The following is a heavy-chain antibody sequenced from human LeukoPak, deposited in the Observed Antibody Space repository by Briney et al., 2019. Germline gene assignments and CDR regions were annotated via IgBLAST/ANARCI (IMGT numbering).Heavy chain of an antibody. Sequence: SETLSLTCTVSGGSISSSSYYWGWIRQPPGKGLEWIGSIYYSGSTYYNPSLKSRVTISVDTSKNQFSLKLSSVTAADTAVYYCAVVVPATIGFDAFDIWGQGTMVTVSS. CDR2: IYYSGST. V-gene: IGHV4-39*07. J-gene: IGHJ3*02. CDR1: GGSISSSSYY. CDR3: AVVVPATIGFDAFDI. D-gene: IGHD2-2*02.